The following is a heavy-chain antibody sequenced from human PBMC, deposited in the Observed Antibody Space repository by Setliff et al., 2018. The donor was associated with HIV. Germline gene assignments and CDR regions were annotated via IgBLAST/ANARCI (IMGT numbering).Heavy chain of an antibody. V-gene: IGHV3-33*06. Sequence: GGSLRLSCAASGFTLRSYGMHWVRQAPGKGLEWVTVLWFDGIRKYYADSVKGRFTISRDNSKNTLYLRMDSLRAEDTAIYYCAKDSRRGDAYNVGVFDFWGQGTMVTVSS. CDR1: GFTLRSYG. D-gene: IGHD3-10*01. CDR3: AKDSRRGDAYNVGVFDF. J-gene: IGHJ3*01. CDR2: LWFDGIRK.